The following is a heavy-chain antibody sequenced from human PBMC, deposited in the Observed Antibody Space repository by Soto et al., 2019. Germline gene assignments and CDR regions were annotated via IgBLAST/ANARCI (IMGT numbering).Heavy chain of an antibody. Sequence: ESLKISCKASGYRFTSSWIGWVRQMPGKGLEWMGIIYPGDSDTRYRPSFQGQVTISADKSSSTAYLRWNSLQASDTAMYYCARLPGIVAPGTVFLDNWGQGTMVTVSS. CDR2: IYPGDSDT. D-gene: IGHD1-1*01. J-gene: IGHJ4*02. CDR1: GYRFTSSW. V-gene: IGHV5-51*01. CDR3: ARLPGIVAPGTVFLDN.